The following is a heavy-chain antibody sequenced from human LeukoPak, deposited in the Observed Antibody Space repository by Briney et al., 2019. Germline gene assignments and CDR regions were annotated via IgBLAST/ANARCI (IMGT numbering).Heavy chain of an antibody. CDR2: IYWNDDK. J-gene: IGHJ3*02. D-gene: IGHD2-2*02. V-gene: IGHV2-5*01. CDR1: GGSISSYYW. CDR3: AHSSYRSYAFDI. Sequence: TLSLTCTVSGGSISSYYWSWIRQPPGKALEWLALIYWNDDKRYSPSLKSRLTITKDTSKNQVVLTMTNMDPVDTATYYCAHSSYRSYAFDIWGQGTMVTVSS.